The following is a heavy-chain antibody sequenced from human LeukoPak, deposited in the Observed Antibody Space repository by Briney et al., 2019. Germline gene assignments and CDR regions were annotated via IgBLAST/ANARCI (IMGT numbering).Heavy chain of an antibody. V-gene: IGHV3-15*01. CDR3: TTATVVWGVSAY. Sequence: PGGSLRLSCSASGFSVTNGWMSWVRQAPGKGLEWVDRIKDRTDGGTTAYAAPVKGRFTISREDSKNTVYLEMNSLKTEDTAVYFCTTATVVWGVSAYWGQGTLVTVSS. CDR1: GFSVTNGW. CDR2: IKDRTDGGTT. J-gene: IGHJ4*02. D-gene: IGHD3-10*01.